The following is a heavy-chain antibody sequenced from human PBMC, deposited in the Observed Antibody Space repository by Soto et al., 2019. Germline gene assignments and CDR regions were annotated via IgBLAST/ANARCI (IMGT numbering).Heavy chain of an antibody. V-gene: IGHV3-9*01. J-gene: IGHJ6*02. D-gene: IGHD5-18*01. CDR1: GFTFDDYA. CDR2: ISWNSGSI. Sequence: EVQLVESGGGLVQPGRSLRLSCAASGFTFDDYAMHWVRQAPGKGLEWVSGISWNSGSIGYADSVKGRFTISRDNAKNSLYLQLNRLRAADTALYYCAKSSPDTSIPDGYYYGMDVWGQGTTVTVSS. CDR3: AKSSPDTSIPDGYYYGMDV.